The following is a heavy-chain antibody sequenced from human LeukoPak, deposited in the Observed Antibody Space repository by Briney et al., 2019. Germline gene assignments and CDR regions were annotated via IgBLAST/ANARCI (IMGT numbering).Heavy chain of an antibody. CDR2: IYTSGST. V-gene: IGHV4-61*02. CDR1: GGSISSGSYY. J-gene: IGHJ4*02. D-gene: IGHD3-22*01. Sequence: SETLSLTCTVSGGSISSGSYYWRWIRQPAGKGLEWIGRIYTSGSTNYNPSLKSRVTISVDTSKNQFSLKLSSVTAADTAVYYCARAYYDSSGFFDYWGQGTLVTVSS. CDR3: ARAYYDSSGFFDY.